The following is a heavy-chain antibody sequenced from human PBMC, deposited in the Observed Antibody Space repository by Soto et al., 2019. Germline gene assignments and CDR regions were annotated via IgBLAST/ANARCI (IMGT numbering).Heavy chain of an antibody. CDR3: AKDRVVDGVYSFDY. Sequence: EVQLLESGGGLVQPGGSLRLSCAASGFSFSNYAMNWVRQAPGKGLEWVSFISGSGSTTYYTDSVKGRFTISRDKSMNTLYLPMNSLRVEDAAVYYCAKDRVVDGVYSFDYWGQGTLVTVSS. CDR1: GFSFSNYA. CDR2: ISGSGSTT. D-gene: IGHD2-8*01. V-gene: IGHV3-23*01. J-gene: IGHJ4*02.